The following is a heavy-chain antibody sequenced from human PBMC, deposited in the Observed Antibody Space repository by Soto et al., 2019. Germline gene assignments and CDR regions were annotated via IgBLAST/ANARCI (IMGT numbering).Heavy chain of an antibody. CDR2: IWFDGSNK. Sequence: QVQLVESGGDVVQPGRSLRLSCAASGFTFRNYGMHWVRQAPGKGLEWVAIIWFDGSNKYYADSVKGRFTISRDNSKNTLYLQMNSLRDEDTAVYYCARARLATAGFDFWGQGALVTVSS. CDR1: GFTFRNYG. CDR3: ARARLATAGFDF. V-gene: IGHV3-33*01. D-gene: IGHD5-18*01. J-gene: IGHJ4*02.